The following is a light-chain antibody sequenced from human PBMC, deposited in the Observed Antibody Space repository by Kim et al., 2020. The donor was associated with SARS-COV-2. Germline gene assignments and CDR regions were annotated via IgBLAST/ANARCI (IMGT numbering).Light chain of an antibody. Sequence: APGKTARITCGGNNIGSKSVHWYQQKPGQAPVLVIYDDSDRPSGIPERFSGSNSRNTATLTISRVEAGDEADYYCQVWDNSSDHRVFGGGTQLTVL. CDR1: NIGSKS. CDR2: DDS. J-gene: IGLJ3*02. V-gene: IGLV3-21*03. CDR3: QVWDNSSDHRV.